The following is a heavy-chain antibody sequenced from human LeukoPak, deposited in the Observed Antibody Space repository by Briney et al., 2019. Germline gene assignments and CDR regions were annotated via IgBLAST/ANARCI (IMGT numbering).Heavy chain of an antibody. J-gene: IGHJ4*02. Sequence: GASVKVSCKASGYTFTGYYMHWVRQAPGQGLEWMGWINPNSGGTNYAQKFQGRVTMTRDTSISTAYMELSRLRSDDTAVYYCARVNGRWATTVNYWGQGTLVTVSS. D-gene: IGHD5-24*01. CDR1: GYTFTGYY. CDR2: INPNSGGT. CDR3: ARVNGRWATTVNY. V-gene: IGHV1-2*02.